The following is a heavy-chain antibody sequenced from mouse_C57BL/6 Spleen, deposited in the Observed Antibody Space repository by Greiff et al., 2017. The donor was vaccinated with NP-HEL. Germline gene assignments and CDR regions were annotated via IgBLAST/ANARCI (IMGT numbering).Heavy chain of an antibody. CDR3: ARSNGRSYSNYVAWFAY. J-gene: IGHJ3*01. CDR1: GYAFSSSW. Sequence: VQLVESGPELVKPGASVKISCKASGYAFSSSWMNWVKQRPGKGLEWIGRIYPGDGDTNYNGKFKGKATLTADKSSSTAYMQLSSLTSEDSAVYFCARSNGRSYSNYVAWFAYWGQGTLVTVSA. V-gene: IGHV1-82*01. CDR2: IYPGDGDT. D-gene: IGHD2-5*01.